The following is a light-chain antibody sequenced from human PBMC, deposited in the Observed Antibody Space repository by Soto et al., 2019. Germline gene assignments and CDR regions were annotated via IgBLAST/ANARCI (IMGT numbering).Light chain of an antibody. Sequence: SYELTQPPSVSVSPGQTASIACCADKLGDEYATWYQQKPGQSPVLVIYQDTKRPSGIPERFSGSNSGNTATLTISGTQAMDEADYYCQAWDSSTAVVFGGGTKLTVL. V-gene: IGLV3-1*01. J-gene: IGLJ2*01. CDR1: KLGDEY. CDR2: QDT. CDR3: QAWDSSTAVV.